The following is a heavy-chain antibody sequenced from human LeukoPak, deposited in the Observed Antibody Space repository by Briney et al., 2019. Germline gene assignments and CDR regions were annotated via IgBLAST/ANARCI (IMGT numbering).Heavy chain of an antibody. CDR3: AKMVHTEQWLVPFDY. V-gene: IGHV3-23*01. J-gene: IGHJ4*02. D-gene: IGHD6-19*01. CDR1: GFTFSNFA. CDR2: ISGSGGST. Sequence: QTGGSLRLSCAASGFTFSNFAMNWVREAPGKGLEWVSTISGSGGSTYYADSVKGRSTISRDNSKNTLYLQMNSLRAEDTAVYYCAKMVHTEQWLVPFDYWGQGTLVTVSS.